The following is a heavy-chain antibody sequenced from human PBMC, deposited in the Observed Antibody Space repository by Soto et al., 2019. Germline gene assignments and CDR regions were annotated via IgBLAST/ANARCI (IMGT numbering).Heavy chain of an antibody. CDR3: AREMVIAATNHYYYGMDV. V-gene: IGHV3-11*01. CDR2: ISDTGGTK. J-gene: IGHJ6*02. D-gene: IGHD2-15*01. Sequence: GGSLRLSCAASGFTFSDYYMSWIRQAPGKGLEWVSYISDTGGTKCYAESVKGRFTISRDNTKSSLYLQMNSLRAEDTAVYYCAREMVIAATNHYYYGMDVWGQGTTVTVSS. CDR1: GFTFSDYY.